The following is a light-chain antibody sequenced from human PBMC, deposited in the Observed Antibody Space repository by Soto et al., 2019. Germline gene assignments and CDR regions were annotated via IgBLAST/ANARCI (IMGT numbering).Light chain of an antibody. CDR1: QSVSGN. J-gene: IGKJ3*01. CDR3: QQYNNWPPV. CDR2: GAS. V-gene: IGKV3-15*01. Sequence: EIVMTQSPATLSVSPGERATLSCRASQSVSGNLAWYQQKPGQAPRLLIFGASTRATGIPARFSGSGSGTEFTLTFSSLQSEDFAVYYCQQYNNWPPVFGPGTKVDIK.